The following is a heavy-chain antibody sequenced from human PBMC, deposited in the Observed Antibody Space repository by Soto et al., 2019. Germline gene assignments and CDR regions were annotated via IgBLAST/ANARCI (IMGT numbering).Heavy chain of an antibody. CDR2: INASGDNA. J-gene: IGHJ4*02. Sequence: GGSPRLSSAYSGFTFSSFGMNWVRRAPGRGLELVSVINASGDNAFHAHSVKGRFTISRDNSKNTLYLQMNSLRAEGTAVYYCAKAARTTTLYNFDFWGQGTLVTVSS. CDR3: AKAARTTTLYNFDF. V-gene: IGHV3-23*01. D-gene: IGHD1-1*01. CDR1: GFTFSSFG.